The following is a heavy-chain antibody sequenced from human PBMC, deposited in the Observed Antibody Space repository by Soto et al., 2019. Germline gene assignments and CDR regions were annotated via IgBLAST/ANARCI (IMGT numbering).Heavy chain of an antibody. Sequence: SETLSLTCTVSGGSIVNFYCSFSRHPPWKGLEWIGYISYSGNTNYNPSLKSRVSISVDTSKNQLSLNLTSVTAADTAVYYCARAPMVLSRSYFDSWGQGTPVTISS. CDR3: ARAPMVLSRSYFDS. D-gene: IGHD2-8*01. CDR2: ISYSGNT. J-gene: IGHJ4*02. CDR1: GGSIVNFY. V-gene: IGHV4-59*01.